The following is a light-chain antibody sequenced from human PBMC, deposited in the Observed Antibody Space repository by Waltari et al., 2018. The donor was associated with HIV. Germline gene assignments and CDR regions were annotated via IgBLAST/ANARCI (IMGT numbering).Light chain of an antibody. CDR2: DIN. CDR1: NSPIRAGYG. J-gene: IGLJ2*01. CDR3: QSYDSSLNVI. Sequence: QSVLTQPPSVSGAPGQRVTISCTGSNSPIRAGYGVHWYQHLPGAAPKLLIYDINKRPSGVPDRFSGSKSGTSASLAITGLQVEDEGDYFCQSYDSSLNVIFGGGTKLTVL. V-gene: IGLV1-40*01.